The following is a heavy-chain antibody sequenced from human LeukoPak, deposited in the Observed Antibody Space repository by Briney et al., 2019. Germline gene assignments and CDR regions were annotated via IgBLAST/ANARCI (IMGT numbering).Heavy chain of an antibody. CDR3: AKDGSSWAFDY. CDR1: GFTFSSYA. V-gene: IGHV3-23*01. D-gene: IGHD6-13*01. CDR2: ISGSGGSI. J-gene: IGHJ4*02. Sequence: GGSLRHSCAASGFTFSSYAMSWVRQAPGKGREWVSAISGSGGSIYYADSVKGRFTISRDNSKNTLYLQMNSLRAEDTAVYYCAKDGSSWAFDYWGQGTLVTVSS.